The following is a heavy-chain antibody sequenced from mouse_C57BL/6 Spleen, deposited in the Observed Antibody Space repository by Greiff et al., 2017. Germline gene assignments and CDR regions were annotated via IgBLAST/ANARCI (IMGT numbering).Heavy chain of an antibody. V-gene: IGHV2-6*03. D-gene: IGHD2-4*01. CDR2: IWSDGST. CDR1: GFSLTSYG. CDR3: ARAYDYDGGYAMDY. J-gene: IGHJ4*01. Sequence: VKLMESGPGLVAPSQSLSITCTVSGFSLTSYGVHWVRQPPGKGLEWLVVIWSDGSTTYNSALKSRLSISKDNSKSQVFLKMNSLQTDDTAMYYCARAYDYDGGYAMDYWGQGTSVTVSS.